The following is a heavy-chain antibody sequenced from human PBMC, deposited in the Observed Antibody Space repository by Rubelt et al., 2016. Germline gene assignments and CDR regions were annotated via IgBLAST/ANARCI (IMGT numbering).Heavy chain of an antibody. J-gene: IGHJ5*02. V-gene: IGHV4-34*01. CDR1: GGSFSGYY. CDR2: INHSGST. D-gene: IGHD6-13*01. CDR3: YGGSSWYLSNWFDP. Sequence: QVQLQQWGAGLLKPSETLSLTCAVYGGSFSGYYWSWIRQPPGKGLEWIGEINHSGSTNYTPAPNVRVTISVDTSKNQFSLKRSSVTAADTAVYYCYGGSSWYLSNWFDPWGQGTLVTVSS.